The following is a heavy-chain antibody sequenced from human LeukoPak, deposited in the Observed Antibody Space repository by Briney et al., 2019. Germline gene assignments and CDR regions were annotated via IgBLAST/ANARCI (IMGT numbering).Heavy chain of an antibody. D-gene: IGHD6-19*01. V-gene: IGHV3-48*01. Sequence: GGSLTLSWAASGFTFSNYDMNWIRQPPGTGLEWVSYITGSSSSKYYADSVKGRFTISSDNAKNSLYLQMNLLRREETAVDYCARTTTSGWYPHWGQGTMVTVSS. CDR1: GFTFSNYD. CDR3: ARTTTSGWYPH. J-gene: IGHJ3*01. CDR2: ITGSSSSK.